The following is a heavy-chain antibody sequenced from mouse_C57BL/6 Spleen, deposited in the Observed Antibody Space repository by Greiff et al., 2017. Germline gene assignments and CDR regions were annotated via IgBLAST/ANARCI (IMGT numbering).Heavy chain of an antibody. J-gene: IGHJ2*01. CDR3: ARDPYSNYVFDY. CDR1: GFTFSSYT. V-gene: IGHV5-9*01. D-gene: IGHD2-5*01. CDR2: ISGGGGNT. Sequence: EVHLVESGAGLVKPGGSVKLSCAASGFTFSSYTMSWVSQTPEKGLEWVGTISGGGGNTYYPDSVKGRFTMSRDNAKNTLYLQMSSLRSEDTALYYCARDPYSNYVFDYWGQGTTLTVSA.